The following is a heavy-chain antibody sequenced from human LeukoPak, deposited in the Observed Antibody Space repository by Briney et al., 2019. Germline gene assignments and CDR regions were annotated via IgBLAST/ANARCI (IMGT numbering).Heavy chain of an antibody. CDR1: GFTFSSYA. D-gene: IGHD3-10*01. V-gene: IGHV3-23*01. Sequence: GGSLRLSCAASGFTFSSYAMSWIRQAPGKGLEWVSAISGSGGSTYYADSVKGRFTISRDNSKNTLYLQMNSLRAEDTAVYYCAKDMITMVRGVILHYYYGMDVWGQGTTVTVSS. J-gene: IGHJ6*02. CDR2: ISGSGGST. CDR3: AKDMITMVRGVILHYYYGMDV.